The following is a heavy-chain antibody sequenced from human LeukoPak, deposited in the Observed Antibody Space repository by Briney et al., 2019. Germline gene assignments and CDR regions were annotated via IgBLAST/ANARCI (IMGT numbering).Heavy chain of an antibody. V-gene: IGHV3-21*01. CDR2: ISSKSRYE. D-gene: IGHD3-10*01. Sequence: GGSLRLSCAASGFTFSSYSMNWFRQAPGKGLEWVSSISSKSRYEFYADSVKGRFTISRDNAKSSLYLQMNNLRAEDTAVYYCVRDMKPSGSSEYWGQGTLVTVSS. CDR3: VRDMKPSGSSEY. CDR1: GFTFSSYS. J-gene: IGHJ4*02.